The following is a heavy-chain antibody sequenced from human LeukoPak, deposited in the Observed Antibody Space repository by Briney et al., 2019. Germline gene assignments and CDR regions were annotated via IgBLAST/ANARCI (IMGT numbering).Heavy chain of an antibody. J-gene: IGHJ4*02. Sequence: PSETLSLTCSVSGDSISSRSYYWGWIRQSPGKGLDYIGSFYESGDAYYNPSLKSRLTISGDTSKNQFYLKLTSVTVADTAVYYCARHPLEFEYTSGPTILSSYFDNWGQGTLVTVAS. V-gene: IGHV4-39*01. CDR3: ARHPLEFEYTSGPTILSSYFDN. CDR2: FYESGDA. CDR1: GDSISSRSYY. D-gene: IGHD1-1*01.